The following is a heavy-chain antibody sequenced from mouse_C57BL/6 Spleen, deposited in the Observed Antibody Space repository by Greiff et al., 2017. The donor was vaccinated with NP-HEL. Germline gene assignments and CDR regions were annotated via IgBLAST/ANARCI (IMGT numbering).Heavy chain of an antibody. CDR3: ARFYDYLYYFDY. V-gene: IGHV1-81*01. CDR2: IYPGDGDT. Sequence: VQLQQSGAELARPGASVKLSCKASGYTFTSYGISWVKQRTGQGLEWIGRIYPGDGDTNYNGKFKGKATLTADKSSSTAYMQLSSLTSEDSAVYFCARFYDYLYYFDYWGQGTTLTVSS. CDR1: GYTFTSYG. D-gene: IGHD2-4*01. J-gene: IGHJ2*01.